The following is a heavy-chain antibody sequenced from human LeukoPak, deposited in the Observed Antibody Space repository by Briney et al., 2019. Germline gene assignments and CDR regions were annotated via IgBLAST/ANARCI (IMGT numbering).Heavy chain of an antibody. Sequence: GGSLRLSCAASGFAFSSYWMSWVRQAPGKGLEWVANIKQDGSEKYYVDPVKGRFIISRDSPTNTLSLQMTSLRAEDTAVYYCAADFYTSYHLGYWGQGTLVTVSS. CDR2: IKQDGSEK. CDR1: GFAFSSYW. J-gene: IGHJ4*02. CDR3: AADFYTSYHLGY. V-gene: IGHV3-7*01. D-gene: IGHD3-16*01.